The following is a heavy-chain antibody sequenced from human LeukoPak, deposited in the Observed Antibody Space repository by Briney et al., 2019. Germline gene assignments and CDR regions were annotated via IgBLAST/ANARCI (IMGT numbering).Heavy chain of an antibody. CDR2: IYYSGGT. J-gene: IGHJ6*04. CDR3: VRVVGYCSSTSCYKNYYYYGMDV. CDR1: GGSISSYY. Sequence: PSETLSLTCTVSGGSISSYYWSWIRQPPGKGLEWIGYIYYSGGTNYNPSLKSRVTISVDTSKNQFSLKLSSVTAADTAVYYCVRVVGYCSSTSCYKNYYYYGMDVWGKGTTVTVSS. V-gene: IGHV4-59*01. D-gene: IGHD2-2*02.